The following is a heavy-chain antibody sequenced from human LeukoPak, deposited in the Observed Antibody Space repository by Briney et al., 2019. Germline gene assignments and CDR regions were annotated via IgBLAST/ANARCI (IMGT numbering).Heavy chain of an antibody. CDR2: IYYSGST. Sequence: PSETLSLTCTVSGGSISSSIYYWGWIRQPPGKGLEWIGSIYYSGSTYYNPSLKSRVTISLDTSKNQFSLKLNSMTAADTAVYYCARQGGYYYHFDFWGQGTLVTVSS. V-gene: IGHV4-39*07. CDR3: ARQGGYYYHFDF. D-gene: IGHD5-12*01. J-gene: IGHJ4*02. CDR1: GGSISSSIYY.